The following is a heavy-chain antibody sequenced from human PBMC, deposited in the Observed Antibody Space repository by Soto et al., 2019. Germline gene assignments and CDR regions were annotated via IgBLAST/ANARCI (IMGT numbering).Heavy chain of an antibody. V-gene: IGHV1-18*01. CDR3: AKNGQPPYYYYGLDV. J-gene: IGHJ6*02. D-gene: IGHD2-8*01. CDR1: GYTFTSYG. Sequence: ASVKVSCKASGYTFTSYGICWARQAPGQGLEWMGWISGYNGDTNYAQKFQDRVSMTIDTSTGTAYMELRSLTSDDTAIYYCAKNGQPPYYYYGLDVWGQGTKVTVSS. CDR2: ISGYNGDT.